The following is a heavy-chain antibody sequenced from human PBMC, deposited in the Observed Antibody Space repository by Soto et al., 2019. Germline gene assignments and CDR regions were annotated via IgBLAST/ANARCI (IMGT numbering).Heavy chain of an antibody. CDR1: GGSISCSY. J-gene: IGHJ4*02. Sequence: SETLSLTCSVSGGSISCSYSSWIRQSPGKGLEWLGYVYYTGSTNYSPSLRSRVSISVDTSKNEFSLRLSSVTAADTAVYFCARSVAVPGAHIDYWGQGTQVTVSS. CDR3: ARSVAVPGAHIDY. CDR2: VYYTGST. D-gene: IGHD6-19*01. V-gene: IGHV4-59*01.